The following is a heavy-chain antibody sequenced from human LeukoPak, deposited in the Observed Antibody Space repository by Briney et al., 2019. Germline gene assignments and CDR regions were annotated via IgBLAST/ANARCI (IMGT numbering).Heavy chain of an antibody. J-gene: IGHJ4*02. V-gene: IGHV3-23*01. D-gene: IGHD3-10*01. Sequence: PGGSLRLSCEASGFTFSSYAMSWVRQAPGKGLEWVSGTSNSGSNTYYADSVKGRFTISRDNSKNTLYLQMNSLRAEDTAVYYCAKDPHSGVGRYYFDYWGQGTLVTVSS. CDR1: GFTFSSYA. CDR3: AKDPHSGVGRYYFDY. CDR2: TSNSGSNT.